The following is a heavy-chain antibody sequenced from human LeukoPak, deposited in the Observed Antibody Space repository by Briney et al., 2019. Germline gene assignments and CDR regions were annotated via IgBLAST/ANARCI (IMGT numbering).Heavy chain of an antibody. J-gene: IGHJ3*02. CDR3: ARDAYYYDSSSYYRNAFDI. CDR1: GFTFSDYY. V-gene: IGHV3-11*01. Sequence: PGGSLRLSCAASGFTFSDYYMSWIRQAPGKGLEWLSYIYGIESTISYAASVKGRFTISRDNAKNSLYLQMNSLRAEDTAVYYCARDAYYYDSSSYYRNAFDIWGQGTVVTVSS. D-gene: IGHD3-22*01. CDR2: IYGIESTI.